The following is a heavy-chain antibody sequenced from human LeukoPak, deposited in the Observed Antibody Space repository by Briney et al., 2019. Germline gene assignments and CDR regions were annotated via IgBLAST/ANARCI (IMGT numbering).Heavy chain of an antibody. D-gene: IGHD3-22*01. V-gene: IGHV4-34*01. Sequence: SETLSLTCAVYGGSFNGYYWSWIRQPPGKGLGWIGEINHSGSTNYNPSLKSRVTISLDTSKNQFSLNLRSGTAADTAGYYCARYYYDSRGYYHRPFDLWGQGTMVTVPP. CDR2: INHSGST. J-gene: IGHJ3*01. CDR3: ARYYYDSRGYYHRPFDL. CDR1: GGSFNGYY.